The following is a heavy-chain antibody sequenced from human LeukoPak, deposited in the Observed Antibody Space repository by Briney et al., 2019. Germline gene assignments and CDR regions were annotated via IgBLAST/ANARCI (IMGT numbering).Heavy chain of an antibody. J-gene: IGHJ5*02. Sequence: GGSLRLSXAASGFTFSSYAMSWVRQAPGKGLEWVSAISGSGGSTYYADSVKGRFTISKDYSKNTLYLQMNSLRAEDTAVYYCAKETPGYCSSTSCPNWFDPWGQGTLVTVSS. CDR3: AKETPGYCSSTSCPNWFDP. CDR2: ISGSGGST. CDR1: GFTFSSYA. V-gene: IGHV3-23*01. D-gene: IGHD2-2*01.